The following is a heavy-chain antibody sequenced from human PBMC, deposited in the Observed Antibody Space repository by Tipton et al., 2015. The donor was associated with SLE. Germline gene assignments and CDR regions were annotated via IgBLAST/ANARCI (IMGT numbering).Heavy chain of an antibody. CDR1: GFTFSSYA. J-gene: IGHJ3*02. Sequence: SLRLSCAASGFTFSSYAMSWVRQAPGKGLEWVSAITGSGSTTYYADSVKGRFTISRDNSKNTLHLQMNSLRAEDTAVYFCMTDPNWEGQAFAIWGQGTMVNVSS. CDR2: ITGSGSTT. CDR3: MTDPNWEGQAFAI. V-gene: IGHV3-23*01. D-gene: IGHD1-1*01.